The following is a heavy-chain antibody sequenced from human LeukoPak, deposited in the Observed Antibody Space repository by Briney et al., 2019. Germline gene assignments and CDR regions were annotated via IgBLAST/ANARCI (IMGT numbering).Heavy chain of an antibody. V-gene: IGHV4-39*07. J-gene: IGHJ4*02. CDR2: IYYSGST. Sequence: SETLSLTCTVSGGSISSSSHYWGWIRQPPGKGLEWIGSIYYSGSTYYNPSLKSRVTISVDTSKNQFSLKLSSVTAADTAVYYCARGYYGSGSYYRFDYWGQGTLVTVSS. CDR1: GGSISSSSHY. D-gene: IGHD3-10*01. CDR3: ARGYYGSGSYYRFDY.